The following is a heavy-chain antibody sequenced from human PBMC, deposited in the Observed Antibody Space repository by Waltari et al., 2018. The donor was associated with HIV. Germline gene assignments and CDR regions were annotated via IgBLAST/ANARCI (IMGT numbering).Heavy chain of an antibody. V-gene: IGHV4-39*01. D-gene: IGHD6-13*01. Sequence: QLQLQESGPRLVKPSETLSLTCTVSGGSISSRSYYWGWIRQPPGKGLEWIGSIYYSVSTYYNSSLKSRVTISVDTSKNQFSLKLRSVTAADTAVYYCARIAFSSWYESIFYFDYWGQGTLVTVSS. CDR1: GGSISSRSYY. CDR2: IYYSVST. J-gene: IGHJ4*02. CDR3: ARIAFSSWYESIFYFDY.